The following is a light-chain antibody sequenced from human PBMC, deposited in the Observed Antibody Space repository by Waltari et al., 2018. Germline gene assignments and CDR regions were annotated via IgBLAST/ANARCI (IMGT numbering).Light chain of an antibody. Sequence: QSALTQPASGSGSPGQSITISCIGTSSDIGGYNYGSWYQQSPGKAPKLLIFEVSNRPSGVSAPFSGSKCGNAASLTISRLQAEDEADYYCSSYTSSTTWLFGGGTKLTVL. CDR1: SSDIGGYNY. CDR2: EVS. V-gene: IGLV2-14*01. CDR3: SSYTSSTTWL. J-gene: IGLJ3*02.